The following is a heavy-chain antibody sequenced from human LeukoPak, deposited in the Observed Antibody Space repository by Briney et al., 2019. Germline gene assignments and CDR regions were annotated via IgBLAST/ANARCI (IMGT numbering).Heavy chain of an antibody. CDR2: INHSGST. J-gene: IGHJ4*01. CDR1: GGSFSGYY. CDR3: ARNEGRLVVPADMGGGLDY. V-gene: IGHV4-34*01. Sequence: SETLSLTCAVYGGSFSGYYWSWIRQPPGKGLEWIGEINHSGSTNYNPSLKSRVTISVDTSKNQFSLNLSSVTAADTAVYYCARNEGRLVVPADMGGGLDYWGQGTLDTVSS. D-gene: IGHD2-2*01.